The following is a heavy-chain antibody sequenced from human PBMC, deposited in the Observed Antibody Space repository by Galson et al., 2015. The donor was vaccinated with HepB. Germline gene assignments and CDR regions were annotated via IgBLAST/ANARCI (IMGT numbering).Heavy chain of an antibody. V-gene: IGHV1-24*01. CDR2: FDPEDGET. J-gene: IGHJ2*01. Sequence: SVKVSCKVSGYTLTELSMHWVRQAPGKGLEWMGGFDPEDGETIYAQKFQGRVTMTEDTSTDTAYMELSSLRSEDTAVYYCVLQYYYGSGSYYSRPSDAYWYFDLWGRGTLVTVSS. CDR1: GYTLTELS. D-gene: IGHD3-10*01. CDR3: VLQYYYGSGSYYSRPSDAYWYFDL.